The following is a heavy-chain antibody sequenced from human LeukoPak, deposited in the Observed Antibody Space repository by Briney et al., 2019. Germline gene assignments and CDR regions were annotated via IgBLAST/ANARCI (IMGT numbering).Heavy chain of an antibody. CDR2: IFHSGST. CDR1: GYSISSGDY. J-gene: IGHJ4*02. V-gene: IGHV4-38-2*01. Sequence: SETLSLTCAVSGYSISSGDYWGWIRQSPGKGLEWIGNIFHSGSTYHNPSFKSRVTISVDTSKNEFSLKLSSVTAADTAVYYCARGIYYLIEYWGQGTLVTVSS. CDR3: ARGIYYLIEY. D-gene: IGHD3-10*01.